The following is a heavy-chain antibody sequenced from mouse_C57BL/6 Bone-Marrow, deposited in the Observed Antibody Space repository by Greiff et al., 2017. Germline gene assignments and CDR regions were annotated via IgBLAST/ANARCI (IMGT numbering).Heavy chain of an antibody. CDR2: IDPSDSYT. D-gene: IGHD2-3*01. CDR1: GYTFTSYW. V-gene: IGHV1-69*01. Sequence: QVQLQQSGAELVMPGASVKLSCKASGYTFTSYWMHWVKQRPGQGLEWIGEIDPSDSYTNYNQKVKGKSTLTVDKSSSTAYMQLSSLTSEDSAVYYCAREDGYYYAMDYWGQGTSVTVSS. CDR3: AREDGYYYAMDY. J-gene: IGHJ4*01.